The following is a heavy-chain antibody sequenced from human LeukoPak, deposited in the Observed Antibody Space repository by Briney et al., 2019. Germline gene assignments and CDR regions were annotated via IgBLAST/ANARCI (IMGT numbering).Heavy chain of an antibody. V-gene: IGHV3-23*01. J-gene: IGHJ4*02. CDR3: AKDPFYYGTGGPT. CDR2: IGHTLGST. Sequence: HPGGSLRLSCAPSGFTVSDYAMSWVRQAPGKGLEWVSSIGHTLGSTYYTKSVKGRFIISRDSSKNTIFLRMSSLRADDTAVYYCAKDPFYYGTGGPTWGQVTLVTVSS. D-gene: IGHD3-10*01. CDR1: GFTVSDYA.